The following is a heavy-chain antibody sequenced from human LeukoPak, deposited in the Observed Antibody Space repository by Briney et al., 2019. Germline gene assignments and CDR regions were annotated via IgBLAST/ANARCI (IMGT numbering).Heavy chain of an antibody. V-gene: IGHV4-38-2*02. CDR3: ASRSDQWHHAFDI. CDR1: GYSISSGYY. Sequence: SETLSLTCTVSGYSISSGYYWGWIRQPPGKGLEWIGSIYHSGSTYYNPSLKSRVTISVDTSKNQFSLKLSSVTAADTAVYYCASRSDQWHHAFDIWGQGTMVTVSS. D-gene: IGHD6-19*01. CDR2: IYHSGST. J-gene: IGHJ3*02.